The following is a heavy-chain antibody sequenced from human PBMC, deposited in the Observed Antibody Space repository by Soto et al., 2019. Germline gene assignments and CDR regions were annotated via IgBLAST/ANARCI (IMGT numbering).Heavy chain of an antibody. CDR3: ARVRPPTSTRPAAFLYEFDF. D-gene: IGHD2-2*01. J-gene: IGHJ4*02. CDR1: GASVSSSHW. V-gene: IGHV4-4*02. CDR2: IYHVGFT. Sequence: QVHLQESGPGLVTPSGTLSLTCVVSGASVSSSHWWTWVRQPPGKGLEWIGEIYHVGFTSYNPSLKSRVIMSMDQSRNQFSLKMSSVTAADTAVYYCARVRPPTSTRPAAFLYEFDFWGQGSLVTVSS.